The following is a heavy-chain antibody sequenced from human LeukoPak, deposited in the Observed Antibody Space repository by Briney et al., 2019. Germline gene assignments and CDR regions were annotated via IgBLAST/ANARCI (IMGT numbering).Heavy chain of an antibody. CDR3: ARRPAGIRYFDWLFAPDDAFDI. J-gene: IGHJ3*02. CDR1: GYTFTGYY. V-gene: IGHV1-2*04. CDR2: INPNSGGT. D-gene: IGHD3-9*01. Sequence: GASVKVSCKASGYTFTGYYMHWVRQAPGQGLEWMGWINPNSGGTNYAQKFQGWVTMTRNTSISTAYMELSSLRSEDTAVYYCARRPAGIRYFDWLFAPDDAFDIWGQGTMVTVSS.